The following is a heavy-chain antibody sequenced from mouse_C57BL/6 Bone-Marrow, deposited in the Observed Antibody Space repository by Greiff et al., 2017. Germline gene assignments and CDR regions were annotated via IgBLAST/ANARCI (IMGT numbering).Heavy chain of an antibody. CDR2: IHPNSGST. V-gene: IGHV1-64*01. D-gene: IGHD1-1*01. CDR1: GYTFTSYW. Sequence: VQLQQPGAELVKPGASVKLSCKASGYTFTSYWMHWVKQRPGQGLEWIGMIHPNSGSTNYNEKFKSKATLTVDKSSSTAYMQLSSLTSEDSAAYYSARHYGSSYFAYWGQGTLVTVSA. CDR3: ARHYGSSYFAY. J-gene: IGHJ3*01.